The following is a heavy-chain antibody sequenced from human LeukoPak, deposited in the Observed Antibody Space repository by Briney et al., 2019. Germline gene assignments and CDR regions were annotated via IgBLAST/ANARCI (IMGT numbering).Heavy chain of an antibody. V-gene: IGHV4-34*01. CDR2: INHSGST. Sequence: SETLSLTCAVYGGSFSGYYWSWIRQPPGKGLDWIGEINHSGSTNYNLSLKSRVTISVDTSKNQFSLKLSSVTAADTAVYYCARGGYDYVWGSYRYSQPFDYWGQGTLVTVSS. D-gene: IGHD3-16*02. J-gene: IGHJ4*02. CDR3: ARGGYDYVWGSYRYSQPFDY. CDR1: GGSFSGYY.